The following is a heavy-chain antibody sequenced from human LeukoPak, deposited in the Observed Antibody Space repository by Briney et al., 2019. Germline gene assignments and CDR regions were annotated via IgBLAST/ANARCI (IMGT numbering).Heavy chain of an antibody. CDR3: ARRAPTRYFDY. Sequence: QPGGSLRLSCAASGFTFSSYWMHWVRQAPGKGLVWVSAINNGGSTTAYADSVKGRLTISRDNAKNTLYLQMNSLRAEDTAVYYCARRAPTRYFDYWGQGTLVTVSS. J-gene: IGHJ4*02. V-gene: IGHV3-74*01. CDR2: INNGGSTT. D-gene: IGHD5-24*01. CDR1: GFTFSSYW.